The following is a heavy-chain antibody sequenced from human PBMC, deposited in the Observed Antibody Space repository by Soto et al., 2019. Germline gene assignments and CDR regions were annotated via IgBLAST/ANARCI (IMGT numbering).Heavy chain of an antibody. CDR2: ISVSVGST. V-gene: IGHV3-23*01. Sequence: GGSMRLSCAASGFTFNSYAMSWVRQAPGKGLDWVSAISVSVGSTYYADSVKGRFTISRDNSKNTLYLQMNSLRAEDTAVYYCAKVERAVAGIIDWGQGTLVTVSS. D-gene: IGHD6-19*01. J-gene: IGHJ4*02. CDR3: AKVERAVAGIID. CDR1: GFTFNSYA.